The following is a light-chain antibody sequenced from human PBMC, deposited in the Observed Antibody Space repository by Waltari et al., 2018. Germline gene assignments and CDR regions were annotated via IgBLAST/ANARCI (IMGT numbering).Light chain of an antibody. J-gene: IGKJ1*01. V-gene: IGKV3-20*01. Sequence: ELVLTQSPGTLSLSPGERPTLSCRASQSVSGSYLAWYQQKPGQAPRLLTYGASNRATGIPDRISGSGSGTDFTLTISRLESEDFAVYYCQQYGSSPETFGPGTKVEAK. CDR2: GAS. CDR1: QSVSGSY. CDR3: QQYGSSPET.